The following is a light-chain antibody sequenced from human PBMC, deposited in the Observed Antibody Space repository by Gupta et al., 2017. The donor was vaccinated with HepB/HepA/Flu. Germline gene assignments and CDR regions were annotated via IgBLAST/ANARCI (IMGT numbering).Light chain of an antibody. CDR2: DVR. J-gene: IGLJ3*02. CDR3: SSYTSSSIYWV. CDR1: SSDVGGYNY. Sequence: QSALTQPASVSGSPGQSITISCTGTSSDVGGYNYVSWYQQHPGKAPKLMIYDVRNRPSGVSNRFSGSKSGNTASLTISGLQAEDEADYYCSSYTSSSIYWVFGGGTKLTVL. V-gene: IGLV2-14*01.